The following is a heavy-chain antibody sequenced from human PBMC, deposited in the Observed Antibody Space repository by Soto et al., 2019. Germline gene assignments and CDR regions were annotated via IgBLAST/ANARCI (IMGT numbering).Heavy chain of an antibody. V-gene: IGHV1-18*01. J-gene: IGHJ2*01. Sequence: ASVKVSCKASGFTFTSYGFSWVRQAPGQGLEWMGWISPYNGDTAYAQKLQGRVTMTTDPSTTTVYMELTSLRSDDTALYYCARDQRVSLTAIRAFDLWGSGTLVTVSS. CDR1: GFTFTSYG. CDR2: ISPYNGDT. CDR3: ARDQRVSLTAIRAFDL. D-gene: IGHD2-21*02.